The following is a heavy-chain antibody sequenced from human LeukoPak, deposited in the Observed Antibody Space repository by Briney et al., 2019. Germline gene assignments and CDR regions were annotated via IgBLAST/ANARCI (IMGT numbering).Heavy chain of an antibody. CDR1: GFTLSSYW. D-gene: IGHD5-12*01. CDR2: IKQDGSEK. J-gene: IGHJ6*03. Sequence: PGGSLRLSCAAAGFTLSSYWMGWVRQAPGKGLEWVANIKQDGSEKYYVDSVKGRFTTSRDNAKNSLYLQMNSLRAEDTAVYYCARVGWGGSVYYYYYMDVWGKGTTVTVSS. CDR3: ARVGWGGSVYYYYYMDV. V-gene: IGHV3-7*01.